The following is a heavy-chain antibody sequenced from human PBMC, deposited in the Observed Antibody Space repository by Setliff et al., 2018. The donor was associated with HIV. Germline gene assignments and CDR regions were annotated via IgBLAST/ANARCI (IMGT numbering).Heavy chain of an antibody. V-gene: IGHV3-23*01. D-gene: IGHD5-12*01. Sequence: PGGSLRLSCAASGFAFNTYDMNWVRQAPGQRPEWVSVVHVGGGRTDYADSLRGRFTVSRDNAKNMLFLQMSNLGADDSAIYYCAKPTSGFYPRPYDLWGHGTKVTVSS. CDR3: AKPTSGFYPRPYDL. CDR2: VHVGGGRT. CDR1: GFAFNTYD. J-gene: IGHJ3*01.